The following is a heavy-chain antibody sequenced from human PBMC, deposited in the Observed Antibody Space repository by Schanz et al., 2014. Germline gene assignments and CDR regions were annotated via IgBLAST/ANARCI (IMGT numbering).Heavy chain of an antibody. Sequence: QVQLVESGGGVVQPGGSLRLSCAASRFTFSTYAMHWVRQAPGKGLGWLAVISSDGFNKFYADSVKGRFTISRDNSKNTMSLQMNRMRTEDTDVYYCARGDMVRGVFDYWGQGTLVTVSS. J-gene: IGHJ4*02. D-gene: IGHD3-10*01. CDR1: RFTFSTYA. CDR3: ARGDMVRGVFDY. CDR2: ISSDGFNK. V-gene: IGHV3-30*04.